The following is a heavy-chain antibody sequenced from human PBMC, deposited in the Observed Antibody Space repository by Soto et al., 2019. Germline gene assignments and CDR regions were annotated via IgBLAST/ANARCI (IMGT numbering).Heavy chain of an antibody. CDR1: GFSVINDY. V-gene: IGHV3-53*01. CDR3: ARDPGYRNGMDV. CDR2: IYSGGDT. D-gene: IGHD5-12*01. Sequence: GGSLRLSCAASGFSVINDYMSWVRQAPGKGLEWVSVIYSGGDTYYADSVKGRFIISRDNSKNTLHLQMNSLRAEDTAVYYCARDPGYRNGMDVWRQGTTVTV. J-gene: IGHJ6*02.